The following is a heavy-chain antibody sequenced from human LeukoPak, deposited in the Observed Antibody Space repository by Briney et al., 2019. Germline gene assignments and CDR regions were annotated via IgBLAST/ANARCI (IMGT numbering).Heavy chain of an antibody. CDR3: ARGPIAAAHADY. Sequence: ASVKVSCKASGYTFTSYDINWVRQATGQGLEWMGWMNPNSGNTGYAQKLQGRVTMTRNTSISTAYMELSSLRSEDTAVYYCARGPIAAAHADYWGQGTLVTVSS. D-gene: IGHD6-13*01. V-gene: IGHV1-8*01. CDR2: MNPNSGNT. CDR1: GYTFTSYD. J-gene: IGHJ4*02.